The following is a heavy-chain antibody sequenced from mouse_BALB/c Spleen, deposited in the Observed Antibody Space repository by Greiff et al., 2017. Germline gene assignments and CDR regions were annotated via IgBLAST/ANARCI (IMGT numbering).Heavy chain of an antibody. CDR1: GYSITSGYY. Sequence: EVQRVESGPGLVKPSQSLSLTCSVTGYSITSGYYWNWIRQFPGNKLEWMGSISYDGSNNYNPSLKNRISITRDTSKNQFFLKLNSVTTEDTATYYCARDGNSYFDYWGQGTTLTVSS. V-gene: IGHV3-6*02. J-gene: IGHJ2*01. D-gene: IGHD2-1*01. CDR3: ARDGNSYFDY. CDR2: ISYDGSN.